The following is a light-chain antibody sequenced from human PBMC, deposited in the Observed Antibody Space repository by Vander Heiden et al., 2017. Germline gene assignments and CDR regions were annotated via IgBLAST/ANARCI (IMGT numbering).Light chain of an antibody. CDR3: AAWDDSLNGRV. V-gene: IGLV1-44*01. J-gene: IGLJ3*02. CDR1: SSNIGSNT. CDR2: SSN. Sequence: QSVLTQPPSASGTPGQRVTISCSGSSSNIGSNTVNWYQQLPGTAPKLLIYSSNQRPSGVPDRFSGSKSSTSASLAISGLQSEDEADYYCAAWDDSLNGRVFGGGTKLTVL.